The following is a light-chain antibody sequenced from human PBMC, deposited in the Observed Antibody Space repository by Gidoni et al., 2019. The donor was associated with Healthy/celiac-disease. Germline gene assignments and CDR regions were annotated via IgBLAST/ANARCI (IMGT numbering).Light chain of an antibody. V-gene: IGKV1-5*03. CDR2: KAS. CDR3: QQYNSYSYT. CDR1: QRISSW. Sequence: IQMTQSPSTLSASVGDRVTITCRASQRISSWLAWYQQKPGKAPKLLIYKASSLDSGVPSRFSGSGSGTEFTLTISRLQPDDFATYYCQQYNSYSYTFGQGTKLEIK. J-gene: IGKJ2*01.